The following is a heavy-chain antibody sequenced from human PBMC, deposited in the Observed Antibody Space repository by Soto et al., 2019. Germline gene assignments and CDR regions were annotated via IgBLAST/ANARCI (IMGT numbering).Heavy chain of an antibody. CDR3: ARASGYLAHSPSVAYFDP. CDR1: GYTSTNYG. V-gene: IGHV1-18*01. D-gene: IGHD6-25*01. Sequence: QVQLVQSGTEVKKPGASLKVSCKASGYTSTNYGIAWVRQAPGQGLEWMGWISVYSGKTNYAQNVQVRLTMTTDTYTSTDYMELTNLRSDDTAVYYCARASGYLAHSPSVAYFDPWGQGTLVTVSS. J-gene: IGHJ5*02. CDR2: ISVYSGKT.